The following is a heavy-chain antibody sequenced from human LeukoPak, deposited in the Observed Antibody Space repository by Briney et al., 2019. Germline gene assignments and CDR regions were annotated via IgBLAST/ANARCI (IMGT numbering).Heavy chain of an antibody. J-gene: IGHJ4*02. Sequence: SETLSLTCTVSGGSISSSSYYWGWIRQPPGKGLEWIGSIYYSGSTYYNPSLKSRVTISVGTSKNQFSLKLSSVTAADTAVYYCARHLGLVATIHYFDYWGQGTLVTVSS. CDR2: IYYSGST. V-gene: IGHV4-39*01. CDR1: GGSISSSSYY. CDR3: ARHLGLVATIHYFDY. D-gene: IGHD5-24*01.